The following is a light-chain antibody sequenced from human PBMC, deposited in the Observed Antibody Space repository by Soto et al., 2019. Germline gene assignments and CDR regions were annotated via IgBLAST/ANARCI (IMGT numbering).Light chain of an antibody. CDR1: RSNIGRNF. J-gene: IGLJ3*02. Sequence: QSVLTQPPSASGTPGQRVTISCSGSRSNIGRNFAYWYQHVPGTAPRLLIQRNNERPSGVPDRFSGSKSGTSVSLAISGLRSEDEATYYCAAWDDTLDAQVFGGGTKLTV. V-gene: IGLV1-47*01. CDR2: RNN. CDR3: AAWDDTLDAQV.